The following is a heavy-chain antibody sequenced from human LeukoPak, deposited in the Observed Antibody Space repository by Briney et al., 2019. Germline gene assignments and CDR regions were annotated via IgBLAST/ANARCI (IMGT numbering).Heavy chain of an antibody. D-gene: IGHD6-6*01. Sequence: PSETLSLTCAVSGGSISSGGYSWSWIRQPPGKGLEWIGYIYHSGSTYYNPSLKSRVTISVDRSKNQFSLKLSSVTAADTAVYYCARGRKAARPRWFDPWGQGTLVTVSS. CDR1: GGSISSGGYS. CDR2: IYHSGST. CDR3: ARGRKAARPRWFDP. J-gene: IGHJ5*02. V-gene: IGHV4-30-2*01.